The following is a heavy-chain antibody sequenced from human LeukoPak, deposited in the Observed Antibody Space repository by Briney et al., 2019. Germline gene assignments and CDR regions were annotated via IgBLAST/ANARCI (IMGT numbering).Heavy chain of an antibody. D-gene: IGHD6-19*01. Sequence: GGSLRLSCAASGFTFSSYSMDWVRQAPGKGLEWVSFIRSSSSYIYYADSVKGRFTISRDNAKNSLYLQMNSLRAEDTAVYYCARPGIAVAGEFFDYWGQGTLVTVSS. V-gene: IGHV3-21*01. CDR3: ARPGIAVAGEFFDY. CDR2: IRSSSSYI. CDR1: GFTFSSYS. J-gene: IGHJ4*02.